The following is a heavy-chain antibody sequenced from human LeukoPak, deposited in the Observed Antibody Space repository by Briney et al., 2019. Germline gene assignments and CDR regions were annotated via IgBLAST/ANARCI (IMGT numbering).Heavy chain of an antibody. D-gene: IGHD3-16*01. CDR2: IRRGANSYTT. V-gene: IGHV3-72*01. CDR3: SRDGGEGGNSAFDI. CDR1: GFAFSDYI. J-gene: IGHJ3*02. Sequence: GGSLRLSCAASGFAFSDYILDWVRQAPGKGLEWVGRIRRGANSYTTEYAASVKGRFTISRDDSKNSLYLHMNSLKTEDTAVYHCSRDGGEGGNSAFDIWGQGTMVTVSS.